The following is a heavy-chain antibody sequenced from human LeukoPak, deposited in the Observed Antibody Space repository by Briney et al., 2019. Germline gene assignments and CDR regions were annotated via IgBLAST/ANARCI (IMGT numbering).Heavy chain of an antibody. Sequence: VTVSCMPSGYTFTSYYMHWVRQAPGQGVEWMGLMNPSGGSTNYAQHFQGRVTITSNTSTSTVYMERSSLRPGDTAVYYCSRDLLVSGSYLFDYWGQGSLVTVSS. CDR1: GYTFTSYY. CDR3: SRDLLVSGSYLFDY. J-gene: IGHJ4*02. V-gene: IGHV1-46*01. D-gene: IGHD1-26*01. CDR2: MNPSGGST.